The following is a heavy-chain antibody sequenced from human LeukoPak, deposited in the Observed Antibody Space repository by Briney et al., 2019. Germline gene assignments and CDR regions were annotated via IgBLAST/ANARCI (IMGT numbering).Heavy chain of an antibody. CDR1: GYALTVYY. CDR3: ARSGRGVVSDAFDI. D-gene: IGHD3-3*01. V-gene: IGHV1-2*02. J-gene: IGHJ3*02. CDR2: INPNNGGT. Sequence: ASMKVSCKASGYALTVYYLHWVRQAPGQGLEWLGWINPNNGGTNYAQKFQGRVTMTSDTSISRAYMELSRLTYDDTAVYYCARSGRGVVSDAFDIWGQGTKVTVSS.